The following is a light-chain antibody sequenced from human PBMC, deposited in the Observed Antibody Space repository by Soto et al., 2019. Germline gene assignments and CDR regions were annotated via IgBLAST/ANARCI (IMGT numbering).Light chain of an antibody. Sequence: SYELTQPPSVSVAPGKTAWITCGGNNIGTKSVHWYQQKPGQAPVLVIYSDSDRPSGIPERFSGSNSGNTATLTISRVEAGDEAVYYCQVWDSSSEVVFGGGTKLTVL. J-gene: IGLJ3*02. CDR1: NIGTKS. CDR3: QVWDSSSEVV. V-gene: IGLV3-21*04. CDR2: SDS.